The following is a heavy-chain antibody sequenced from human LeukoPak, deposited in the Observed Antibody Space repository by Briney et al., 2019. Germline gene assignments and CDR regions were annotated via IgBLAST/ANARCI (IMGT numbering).Heavy chain of an antibody. CDR1: GFTFSDYY. D-gene: IGHD5-18*01. CDR3: ARDRDTAMVFDY. Sequence: PGGSLRLSCAASGFTFSDYYMSWIRQAPGKGLEWVSYISSSSSYTNYADSVKGRFTISRDNAKNSLYLQMNSLRAEDTAVYHCARDRDTAMVFDYWGQGTLVTVSS. CDR2: ISSSSSYT. V-gene: IGHV3-11*06. J-gene: IGHJ4*02.